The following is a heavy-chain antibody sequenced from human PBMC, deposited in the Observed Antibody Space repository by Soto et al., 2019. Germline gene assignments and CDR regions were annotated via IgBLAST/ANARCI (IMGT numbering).Heavy chain of an antibody. J-gene: IGHJ4*02. CDR3: AREMAYYGSGSYSDY. CDR2: ISAYNGNT. Sequence: QVQLVQSGAEVKKPGASVKVSCKASGYTFTSYGISWVRQGPGQGLEWMGWISAYNGNTNYAQKLQGRVTMTTDTSTSTAYMELRSLRSDDTAVYYCAREMAYYGSGSYSDYWGQGTLVTVSS. V-gene: IGHV1-18*01. CDR1: GYTFTSYG. D-gene: IGHD3-10*01.